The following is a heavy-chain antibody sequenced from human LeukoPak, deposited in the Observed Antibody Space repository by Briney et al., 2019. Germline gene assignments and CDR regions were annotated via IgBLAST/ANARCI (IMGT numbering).Heavy chain of an antibody. CDR3: ASSHLYSSGWYLSGRFDN. J-gene: IGHJ4*02. D-gene: IGHD6-19*01. CDR1: GFTFSDNY. Sequence: GSLRLSCAASGFTFSDNYMSWIRQPPGKGLEWIGEINHSGSTNYNPSLKSRVTISVDTSKNQFSLKLSSVTAADTGVYYCASSHLYSSGWYLSGRFDNWGQGTLVTVSS. CDR2: INHSGST. V-gene: IGHV4-34*01.